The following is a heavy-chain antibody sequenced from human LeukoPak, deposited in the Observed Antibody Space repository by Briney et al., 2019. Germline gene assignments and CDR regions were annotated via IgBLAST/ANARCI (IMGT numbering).Heavy chain of an antibody. CDR1: GGTFSSYA. D-gene: IGHD3-9*01. Sequence: ASVKVSCKASGGTFSSYAISWVRQAPGQGLEWMGGIIPIFGTANYAQKFQGRITIPADKSTSTAYMELISLRSEDTAVYYCAIVQPPLRYFDWLLWGYFDYWGQGTLVTVSS. J-gene: IGHJ4*02. CDR3: AIVQPPLRYFDWLLWGYFDY. CDR2: IIPIFGTA. V-gene: IGHV1-69*06.